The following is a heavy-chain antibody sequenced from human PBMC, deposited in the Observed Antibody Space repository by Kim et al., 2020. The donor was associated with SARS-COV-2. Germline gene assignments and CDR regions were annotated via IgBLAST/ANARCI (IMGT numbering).Heavy chain of an antibody. Sequence: GGSLRLSCAASGFTFSSYAMSWVRQAPGKGLEWVSAISGSGGSTYYADSVKGRFTISRDNSKNTLYLQMNSLRAEDTAVYYCAKAHLLLPWKHKDYYFDYWGQGTLVTVSS. V-gene: IGHV3-23*01. CDR1: GFTFSSYA. D-gene: IGHD1-1*01. CDR2: ISGSGGST. J-gene: IGHJ4*02. CDR3: AKAHLLLPWKHKDYYFDY.